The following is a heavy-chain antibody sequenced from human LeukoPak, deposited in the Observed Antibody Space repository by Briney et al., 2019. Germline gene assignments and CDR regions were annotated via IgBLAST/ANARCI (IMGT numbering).Heavy chain of an antibody. V-gene: IGHV4-59*01. CDR3: ARVGSGSFDY. CDR2: VDYSGST. J-gene: IGHJ4*02. D-gene: IGHD3-3*01. CDR1: RGSISTYY. Sequence: PSETLSLTCTVSRGSISTYYWSWIRQPPGKELEWIGYVDYSGSTNYNPSLKSRLTMSIDTSKNQFSLRLSSVTAADSALYYCARVGSGSFDYWGQGTLVTVSS.